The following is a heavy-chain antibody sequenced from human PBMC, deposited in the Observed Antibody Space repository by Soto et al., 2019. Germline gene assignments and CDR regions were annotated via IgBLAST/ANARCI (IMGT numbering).Heavy chain of an antibody. CDR1: GFTFSSYA. J-gene: IGHJ3*02. CDR3: AKGGLYYDFWSGYYKGYDAFDI. D-gene: IGHD3-3*01. Sequence: GGSLRLSCAASGFTFSSYAMSWVRQAPGKGLEWVSAISGSGGSTYYADSVKGRFTISRDNSKNTLYLQMNSLRAEDTAVYYCAKGGLYYDFWSGYYKGYDAFDIWGQGTMVTVSS. V-gene: IGHV3-23*01. CDR2: ISGSGGST.